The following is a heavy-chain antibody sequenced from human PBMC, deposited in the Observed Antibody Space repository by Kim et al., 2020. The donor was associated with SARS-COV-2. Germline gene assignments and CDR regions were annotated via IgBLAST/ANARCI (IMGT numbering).Heavy chain of an antibody. D-gene: IGHD5-18*01. J-gene: IGHJ4*02. CDR3: AKRAEGYGLF. V-gene: IGHV7-4-1*02. Sequence: ASVKVSCKASGYTFTSYAINWVRQAPGQGLEWMGWINTNTGNPTYAKGCTGRFVFSLDTSVSTAYLQISSLKAEDTAVYYCAKRAEGYGLFWGQGTLVTVSS. CDR1: GYTFTSYA. CDR2: INTNTGNP.